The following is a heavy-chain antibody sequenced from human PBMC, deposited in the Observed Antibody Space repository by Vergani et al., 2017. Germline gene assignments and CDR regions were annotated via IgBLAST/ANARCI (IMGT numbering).Heavy chain of an antibody. Sequence: EVQLLESGGGLVQPGGSLRLSCAASGFTFSSYAMSWVRQAPGKGLEWVSAISGSGGSTYYADSVKGRFTISRDNSKNTLYLQMNSLRAEDTAVYYCAREYQYCSGGSCYYFDYWGQGTLVTVSS. CDR1: GFTFSSYA. CDR2: ISGSGGST. V-gene: IGHV3-23*01. D-gene: IGHD2-15*01. CDR3: AREYQYCSGGSCYYFDY. J-gene: IGHJ4*02.